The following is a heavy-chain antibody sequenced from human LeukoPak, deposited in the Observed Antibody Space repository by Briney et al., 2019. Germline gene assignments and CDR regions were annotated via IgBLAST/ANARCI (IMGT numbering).Heavy chain of an antibody. V-gene: IGHV4-39*01. D-gene: IGHD4-17*01. CDR2: IYSSGST. Sequence: SETLSLTCTASDGSFSSSSYYWGWIRQPPGKGLEWIGSIYSSGSTYYNPSLKSRVAISVDTSKNQFSLKLSSVTAADTAVYYCARLIYGDYFDYWGQGTLVTVSS. J-gene: IGHJ4*02. CDR1: DGSFSSSSYY. CDR3: ARLIYGDYFDY.